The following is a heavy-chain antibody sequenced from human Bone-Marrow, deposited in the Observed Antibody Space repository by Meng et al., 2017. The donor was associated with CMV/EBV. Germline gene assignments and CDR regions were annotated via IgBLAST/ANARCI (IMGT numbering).Heavy chain of an antibody. CDR2: ISYDGSNE. V-gene: IGHV3-30*04. CDR1: GFTFSSHA. J-gene: IGHJ6*02. D-gene: IGHD3-3*01. CDR3: AKDTGWSVSWKYYYGMDV. Sequence: GESLKISCAASGFTFSSHAMHWVRQAPGKGLEWVAVISYDGSNEYYADSVKGRFTISRDNSKNTLYLQMNSLRGEDTAVYYCAKDTGWSVSWKYYYGMDVWGQGTTVTVSS.